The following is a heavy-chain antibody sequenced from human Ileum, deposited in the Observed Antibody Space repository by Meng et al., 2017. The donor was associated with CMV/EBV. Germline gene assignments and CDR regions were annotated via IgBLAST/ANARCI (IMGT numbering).Heavy chain of an antibody. Sequence: GESLKIPCAASGFSFSNYALSWVRQAPGKGLEWVSASSGSGTTTYYANSVKGRFTISRDNSKGTLYLQMNSLRGADTAVHYCASFSGYSSSSEFGCWGQGTRVTVSS. D-gene: IGHD6-6*01. CDR3: ASFSGYSSSSEFGC. CDR2: SSGSGTTT. V-gene: IGHV3-23*01. CDR1: GFSFSNYA. J-gene: IGHJ4*02.